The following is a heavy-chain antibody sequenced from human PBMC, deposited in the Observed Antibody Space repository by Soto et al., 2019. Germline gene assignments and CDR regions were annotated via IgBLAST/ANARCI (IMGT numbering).Heavy chain of an antibody. D-gene: IGHD2-15*01. CDR1: GFSLSTSGVA. J-gene: IGHJ4*02. CDR2: IYWDDEK. Sequence: QITLKESSPTLVKPTQTLTLTCTFSGFSLSTSGVAVGWIRQPPGKALEWLGFIYWDDEKRYRPSLKSRTTLIKDTSKNQVVLTMTNMDPLDTATYYCAHRGRLPFFDYWGQGTLVTVSS. V-gene: IGHV2-5*02. CDR3: AHRGRLPFFDY.